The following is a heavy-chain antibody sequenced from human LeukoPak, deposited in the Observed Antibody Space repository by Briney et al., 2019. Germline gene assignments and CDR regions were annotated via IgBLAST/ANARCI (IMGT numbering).Heavy chain of an antibody. CDR1: GGTFSSYA. CDR3: ARDRGFGAYYDNSGYFDQ. J-gene: IGHJ4*02. CDR2: IIPILGIA. V-gene: IGHV1-69*04. Sequence: ASVKVSCKASGGTFSSYAISWVRQAPGQGLEWMGRIIPILGIANYAQKFQGRVTITADKSTSTAYMELSSLRSEDTAVYYCARDRGFGAYYDNSGYFDQWGQGTLVTVSS. D-gene: IGHD3-22*01.